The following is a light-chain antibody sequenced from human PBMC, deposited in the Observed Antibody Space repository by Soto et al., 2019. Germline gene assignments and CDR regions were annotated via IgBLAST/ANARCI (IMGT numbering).Light chain of an antibody. CDR1: SSNIGAGYD. CDR2: GNN. V-gene: IGLV1-40*01. J-gene: IGLJ3*02. Sequence: QSVLTQPPSVSGAPGQRVTISCTGTSSNIGAGYDVHWYQQLPGAAPKLLMYGNNIRPSGVPERFSGSKSGTSASLAITGVQAEDEAADYCQPYVSSLRGLWVFGGGTKLTVL. CDR3: QPYVSSLRGLWV.